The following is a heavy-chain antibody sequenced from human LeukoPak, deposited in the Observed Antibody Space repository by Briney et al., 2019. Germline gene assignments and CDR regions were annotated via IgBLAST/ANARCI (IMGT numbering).Heavy chain of an antibody. Sequence: GGSLRLSCTASGFTFSNAWMSWVRQAPGKGLEWVSAISGSGGSTYYADSVKGRFTISRDNSKNTLYLQMNSLRAEDTAVYYCAKDIYGHPFDYWGQGTLVTVSS. J-gene: IGHJ4*02. CDR2: ISGSGGST. CDR1: GFTFSNAW. CDR3: AKDIYGHPFDY. D-gene: IGHD3-10*01. V-gene: IGHV3-23*01.